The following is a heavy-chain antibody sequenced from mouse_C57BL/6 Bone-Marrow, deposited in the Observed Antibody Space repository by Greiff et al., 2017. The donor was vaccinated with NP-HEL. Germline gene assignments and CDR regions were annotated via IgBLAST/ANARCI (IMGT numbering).Heavy chain of an antibody. Sequence: QVQLQQSGPELVKPGASVKISCKASGYTFSTSWMNWMKQRPGQGLEWIGRIYPGDGDTNYSGNFEGKASLTADKSSNSAYMQLSSLTSEDSAVYICARGESWGVFFDHGGQGTTLTVSS. V-gene: IGHV1-82*01. J-gene: IGHJ2*01. CDR1: GYTFSTSW. CDR2: IYPGDGDT. CDR3: ARGESWGVFFDH.